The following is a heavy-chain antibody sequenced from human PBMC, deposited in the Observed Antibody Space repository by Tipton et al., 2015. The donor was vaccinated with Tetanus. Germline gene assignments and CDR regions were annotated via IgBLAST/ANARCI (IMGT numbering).Heavy chain of an antibody. CDR1: GFTFSSYG. D-gene: IGHD3-22*01. J-gene: IGHJ3*02. CDR3: ARDRGIVVVNDAFGI. V-gene: IGHV3-33*01. Sequence: SLRLSCAASGFTFSSYGMHWVRQAPGKGLEWVAVIWYDGSNKYYADSVKGRFTISRDNSKNTLYLQMNSLRAEDTAVYYCARDRGIVVVNDAFGIWGQGTMVTVSS. CDR2: IWYDGSNK.